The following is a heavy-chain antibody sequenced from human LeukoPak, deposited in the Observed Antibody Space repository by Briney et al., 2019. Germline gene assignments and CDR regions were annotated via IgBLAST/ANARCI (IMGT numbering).Heavy chain of an antibody. V-gene: IGHV3-11*04. CDR3: ARGHYDSDY. D-gene: IGHD3-22*01. CDR1: GFTFSDYH. J-gene: IGHJ4*02. CDR2: ISGSDNTE. Sequence: GSLRLSCAASGFTFSDYHMSWIRQAPGKGLEWLSYISGSDNTEYYTDSVKGRFTISRDNAKNSLYLQMNSLRAEDTAVYYCARGHYDSDYWGQGTLVTVSS.